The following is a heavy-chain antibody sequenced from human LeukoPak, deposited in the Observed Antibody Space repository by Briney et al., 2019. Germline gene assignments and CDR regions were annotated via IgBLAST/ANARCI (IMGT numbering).Heavy chain of an antibody. Sequence: GESLKISCKGSGYSFTSYWIGWVRQMPGKGLEWMGIIYPDDSDTRYSPSFQGQVTISADKSISTAYLQWSSLKASDTAMYYCARTSVGYCSGGSCYTNLDYWGQGTLVTVSS. J-gene: IGHJ4*02. CDR2: IYPDDSDT. D-gene: IGHD2-15*01. CDR1: GYSFTSYW. V-gene: IGHV5-51*01. CDR3: ARTSVGYCSGGSCYTNLDY.